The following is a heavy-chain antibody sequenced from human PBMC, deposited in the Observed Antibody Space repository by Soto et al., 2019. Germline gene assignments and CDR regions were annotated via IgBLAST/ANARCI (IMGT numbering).Heavy chain of an antibody. Sequence: QVQLVESGGGVVQPGRSLRLSCAASGFTFSSYAMHWVRQAPGKGLEWVAVISYDGSNKYYADSVKGRFTISRDNSKKTLYLQMNSLRAEDTAVYYCARADCISTSCYLYYYYGMDVWGQGTTVTVS. V-gene: IGHV3-30-3*01. CDR1: GFTFSSYA. D-gene: IGHD2-2*01. CDR3: ARADCISTSCYLYYYYGMDV. CDR2: ISYDGSNK. J-gene: IGHJ6*02.